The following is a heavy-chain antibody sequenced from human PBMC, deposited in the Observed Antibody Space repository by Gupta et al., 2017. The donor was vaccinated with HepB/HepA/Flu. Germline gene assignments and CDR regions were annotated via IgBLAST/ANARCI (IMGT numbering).Heavy chain of an antibody. D-gene: IGHD2-2*01. CDR3: ARDLLGYCSSTSCSRLGY. CDR2: IWYDGSNK. V-gene: IGHV3-33*01. Sequence: QVQLVESGGGVVQPGRSLRLSCAASGFTFSSYGMHWVRQAPGKGLEWVAVIWYDGSNKYYADSVKGRFTISRDNSKNTLYLQMNSLRAEDTAVYYCARDLLGYCSSTSCSRLGYWGQGTLVTVSS. J-gene: IGHJ4*02. CDR1: GFTFSSYG.